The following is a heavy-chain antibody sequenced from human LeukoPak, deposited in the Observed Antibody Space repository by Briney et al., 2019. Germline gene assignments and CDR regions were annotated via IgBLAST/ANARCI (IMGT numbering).Heavy chain of an antibody. CDR1: GGSTTEYF. CDR3: AREVAANYYFDY. CDR2: IYYSGST. J-gene: IGHJ4*02. V-gene: IGHV4-39*01. Sequence: PSETLSLTCTVSGGSTTEYFWSWIRQPPGKGLEWIGSIYYSGSTYYNPSLKSRVTISVDTSKNQFSLKLSSVTAADTAVYYCAREVAANYYFDYWGQGTLVTVSS. D-gene: IGHD2-15*01.